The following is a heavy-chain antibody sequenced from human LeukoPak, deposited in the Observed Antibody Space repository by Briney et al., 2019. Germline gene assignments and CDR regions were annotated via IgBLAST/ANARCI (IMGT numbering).Heavy chain of an antibody. CDR2: ISGSGGST. J-gene: IGHJ6*03. D-gene: IGHD3-9*01. CDR3: AKGDYDILTGYNYYYYYYMDV. V-gene: IGHV3-23*01. Sequence: GGSLRLSCAASGFTFSSYGMSWVRQAPGKGLEWVSAISGSGGSTYYADSVKGRFTISRDNSKNTLYLQMNSLRAEDTAVYYCAKGDYDILTGYNYYYYYYMDVWGKGTTVTISS. CDR1: GFTFSSYG.